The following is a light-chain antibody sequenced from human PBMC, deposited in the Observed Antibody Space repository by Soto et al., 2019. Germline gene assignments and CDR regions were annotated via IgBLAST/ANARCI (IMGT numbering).Light chain of an antibody. CDR1: QSVSSR. V-gene: IGKV3D-15*01. CDR3: QQYGSSGT. CDR2: AVS. J-gene: IGKJ1*01. Sequence: EKVMTQSPATLSVFPGERATLSCRASQSVSSRLAWYQQKPGQAPRLLIYAVSTRATGIPARFSGSGSGTEFTLTITSLQSEDFAVYYCQQYGSSGTFGQGTKVDIK.